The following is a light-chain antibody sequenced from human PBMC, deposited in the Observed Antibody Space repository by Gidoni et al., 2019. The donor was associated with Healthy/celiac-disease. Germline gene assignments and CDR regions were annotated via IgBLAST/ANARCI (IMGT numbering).Light chain of an antibody. J-gene: IGLJ2*01. CDR3: AAWDDSLNGVV. V-gene: IGLV1-44*01. CDR2: SNN. Sequence: QSVLTQPPSASRTPGQRVTISCSGSSSNIGSNTVKWYQQLPGTATKLLNYSNNQRPSGVPDRFSGSKSGTSASLAISGLQSEDEADYYCAAWDDSLNGVVFGGGTKLTVL. CDR1: SSNIGSNT.